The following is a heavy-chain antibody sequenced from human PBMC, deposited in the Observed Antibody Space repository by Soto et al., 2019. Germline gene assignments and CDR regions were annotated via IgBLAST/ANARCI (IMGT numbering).Heavy chain of an antibody. J-gene: IGHJ3*02. D-gene: IGHD3-22*01. Sequence: WGSLRLSCAASGFTFSSYEMNWVRQAPGKGLEWVSYISSSGSTIYYADSVKGRFTISRDNAKNSLYLQMNSLRAEDTAVYYCARAQDYYDSTDAFDIWGQGTMVTVSS. CDR2: ISSSGSTI. V-gene: IGHV3-48*03. CDR3: ARAQDYYDSTDAFDI. CDR1: GFTFSSYE.